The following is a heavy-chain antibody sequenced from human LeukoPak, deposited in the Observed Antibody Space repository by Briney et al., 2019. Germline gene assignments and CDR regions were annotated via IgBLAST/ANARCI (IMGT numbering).Heavy chain of an antibody. Sequence: ASVKLSCKASRYTFTSYGISWVRQAPGQRVEGMGWIRAYKGNTNYAQKLQGRLTMTTDTSTSTAYMELRMLTSDDTALYYCAREYSGDAFDIWGQGTMVTVSP. CDR3: AREYSGDAFDI. D-gene: IGHD1-26*01. V-gene: IGHV1-18*01. CDR2: IRAYKGNT. CDR1: RYTFTSYG. J-gene: IGHJ3*02.